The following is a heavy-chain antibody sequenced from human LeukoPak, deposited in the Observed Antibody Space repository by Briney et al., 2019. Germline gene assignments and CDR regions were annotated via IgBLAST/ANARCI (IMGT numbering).Heavy chain of an antibody. Sequence: GGSLRLSCAASGFTFSSYGMHWVRQAPGKGLEWVAVIWYDASNRYYADSVKGRFTISRDNSKNTLYLQMNSLRAEDTAVYFCARDLAAAATWFDPWGQGTLVTVSS. CDR1: GFTFSSYG. CDR2: IWYDASNR. D-gene: IGHD6-13*01. CDR3: ARDLAAAATWFDP. J-gene: IGHJ5*02. V-gene: IGHV3-33*01.